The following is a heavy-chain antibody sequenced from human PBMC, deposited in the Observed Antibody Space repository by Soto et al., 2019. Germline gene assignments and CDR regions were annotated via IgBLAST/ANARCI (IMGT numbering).Heavy chain of an antibody. CDR3: ASYIGSGYLYYYYYGMDV. CDR2: INHSGST. J-gene: IGHJ6*02. CDR1: GGSFSGYY. Sequence: SETLSLTCAVYGGSFSGYYWSWIRQPPGKGLEWIGEINHSGSTNYNPSLKSRVTISVDTSKNQFSLKLSSVTAADTAVYYCASYIGSGYLYYYYYGMDVWGQGTTVTVSS. D-gene: IGHD3-3*01. V-gene: IGHV4-34*01.